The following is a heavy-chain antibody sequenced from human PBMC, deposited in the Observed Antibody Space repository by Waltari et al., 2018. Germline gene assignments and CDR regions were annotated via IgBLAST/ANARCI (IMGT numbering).Heavy chain of an antibody. CDR1: GFPFSSYG. J-gene: IGHJ4*02. V-gene: IGHV3-33*01. Sequence: CAASGFPFSSYGMLWVRQAPGKGLEWVAVIWYDGSNKYYADSVKGRFTISRDNSKNTLYLQMNSLRAEDTAVYYCARDGGGSYVIYYFDYWGQGTLVTVSS. CDR3: ARDGGGSYVIYYFDY. D-gene: IGHD1-26*01. CDR2: IWYDGSNK.